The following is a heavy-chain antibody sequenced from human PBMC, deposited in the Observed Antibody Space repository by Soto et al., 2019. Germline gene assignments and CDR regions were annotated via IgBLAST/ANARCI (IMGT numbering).Heavy chain of an antibody. Sequence: QVQLQESGPGLVKPSETLSLTCTVSGGSVSSGSDYWSWIRQPPGRGLEWIGYIYNSGSTDYNTSLKSRVTISVDTSKNQCSLKLTSVTAADTAVYYCASGSSASAYIDYWGQGTQVTVSS. V-gene: IGHV4-61*01. CDR2: IYNSGST. J-gene: IGHJ4*02. CDR3: ASGSSASAYIDY. D-gene: IGHD6-13*01. CDR1: GGSVSSGSDY.